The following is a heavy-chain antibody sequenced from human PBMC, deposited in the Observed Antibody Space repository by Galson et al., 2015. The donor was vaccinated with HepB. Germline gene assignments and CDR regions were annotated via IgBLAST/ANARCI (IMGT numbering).Heavy chain of an antibody. J-gene: IGHJ5*02. D-gene: IGHD5-18*01. V-gene: IGHV1-18*04. CDR3: ARAPPKRRLWGNWFDP. Sequence: SVKVSCKASGYTFTSYGISWVRQAPGQGLEWMGWISAYNGNTNYAQKLQGRVTMTTDTSTSTAYMELRSLRSDDTAVYYCARAPPKRRLWGNWFDPWGQGTLVTVSS. CDR1: GYTFTSYG. CDR2: ISAYNGNT.